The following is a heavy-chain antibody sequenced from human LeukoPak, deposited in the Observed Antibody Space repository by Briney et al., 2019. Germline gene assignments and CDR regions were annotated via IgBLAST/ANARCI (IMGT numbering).Heavy chain of an antibody. CDR3: ARLQHYYYMDV. V-gene: IGHV4-39*01. Sequence: SETLSLTCTVSGGSISSSSYYWGWIRQPPGKGLEWIGSIYYSGSTYYNPSLKSRVTISVDTSKNQFSLKLSSVTAADTAAYYCARLQHYYYMDVWGKGTTVTVSS. CDR1: GGSISSSSYY. J-gene: IGHJ6*03. D-gene: IGHD5-18*01. CDR2: IYYSGST.